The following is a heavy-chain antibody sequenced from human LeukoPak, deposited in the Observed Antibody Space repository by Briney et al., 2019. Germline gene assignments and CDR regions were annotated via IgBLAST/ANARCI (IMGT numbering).Heavy chain of an antibody. V-gene: IGHV1-69*04. D-gene: IGHD2-15*01. Sequence: GASVKVSCKASGGTFSSYAISWVRQAPGQGLEWMGRIIPILGIANYAQKLQGRVTMTTDTSTSTAYMELRSLRSDDTAVYYCARVHGGVVPGWFDPWGQGTLVTVSS. CDR3: ARVHGGVVPGWFDP. J-gene: IGHJ5*02. CDR1: GGTFSSYA. CDR2: IIPILGIA.